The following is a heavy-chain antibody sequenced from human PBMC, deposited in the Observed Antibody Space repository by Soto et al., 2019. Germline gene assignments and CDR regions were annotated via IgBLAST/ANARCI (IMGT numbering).Heavy chain of an antibody. Sequence: PSQTLSLTCAISGDSVSSNSAAWNWIRQSPSRGLEWLGRTYYRSKWYNDYAVSVKSRITINPDTSKNQFSLQLNSVTPEDTAAYYCARQEAAATVLYYFYYYQDVWGKGTTVTVSS. V-gene: IGHV6-1*01. CDR3: ARQEAAATVLYYFYYYQDV. CDR2: TYYRSKWYN. J-gene: IGHJ6*03. CDR1: GDSVSSNSAA. D-gene: IGHD6-13*01.